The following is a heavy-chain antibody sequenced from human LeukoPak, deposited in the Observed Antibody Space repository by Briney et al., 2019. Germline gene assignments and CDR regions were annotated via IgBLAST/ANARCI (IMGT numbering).Heavy chain of an antibody. CDR2: ISGSGGST. Sequence: GGSLRLSCAASGFTFSSYAMSWVRQAPGKGLEWVSAISGSGGSTYYADSVKGRFTISRDNSKNTLYLQMNSLRADDTAVYCARSTYSSSSYYFDYWGQGSLVTVSS. D-gene: IGHD6-13*01. J-gene: IGHJ4*02. V-gene: IGHV3-23*01. CDR1: GFTFSSYA. CDR3: ARSTYSSSSYYFDY.